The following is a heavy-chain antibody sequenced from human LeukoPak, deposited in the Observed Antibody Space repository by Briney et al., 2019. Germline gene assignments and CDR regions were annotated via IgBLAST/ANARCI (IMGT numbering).Heavy chain of an antibody. CDR3: AREVWSMAAAGAFEGVDY. CDR2: ISSSSSYI. D-gene: IGHD6-13*01. V-gene: IGHV3-21*01. CDR1: GFTFSSYS. J-gene: IGHJ4*02. Sequence: PGGSLRLSCAASGFTFSSYSMNWVRQAPGKGLEWVSSISSSSSYIYYADSVKGRFTISRDNAKNSLYLQMNSLRAEDTAVYYCAREVWSMAAAGAFEGVDYWGQGTLVTVSS.